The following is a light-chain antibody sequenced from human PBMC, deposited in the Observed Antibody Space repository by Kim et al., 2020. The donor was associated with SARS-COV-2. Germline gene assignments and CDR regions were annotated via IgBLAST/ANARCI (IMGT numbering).Light chain of an antibody. Sequence: EIVMTQSPATLSVSPGERATLSCRASQSVSSNLAWYQQKPGQAPRLLIYGASTRATGIPARFSGSGSGTEFTPTISSLQSGDFGIYFCQQYNDWRTFGQGTKVDIK. CDR1: QSVSSN. CDR3: QQYNDWRT. CDR2: GAS. J-gene: IGKJ1*01. V-gene: IGKV3-15*01.